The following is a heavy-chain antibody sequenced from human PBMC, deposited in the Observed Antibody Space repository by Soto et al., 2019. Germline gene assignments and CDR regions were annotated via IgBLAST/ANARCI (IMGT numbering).Heavy chain of an antibody. Sequence: GGSLRLSCAASGFTFSSYWMSWVRQAPGKGLEWVANIKEDGSDMYYVDSVKGRFTISRDNAKNSLYLQMNSLRAEDTAVYYCATEVWVYYDFWSGYSDYWGQGTLVTSPQ. CDR2: IKEDGSDM. CDR3: ATEVWVYYDFWSGYSDY. CDR1: GFTFSSYW. V-gene: IGHV3-7*01. J-gene: IGHJ4*02. D-gene: IGHD3-3*01.